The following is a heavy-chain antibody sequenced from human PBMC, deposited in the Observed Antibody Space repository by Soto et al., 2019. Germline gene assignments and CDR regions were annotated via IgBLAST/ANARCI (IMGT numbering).Heavy chain of an antibody. CDR3: ARDPFGDPRYFDL. J-gene: IGHJ2*01. CDR1: GGSISSGGYY. V-gene: IGHV4-31*03. CDR2: IYYSGST. Sequence: QVQLQESGPGLVKPSQTLSLTCTVSGGSISSGGYYWSWIRQHPGKGLEWIGYIYYSGSTYYNPSLQSRVTISVETSKNQFSLKLSSVTAADTAVYYCARDPFGDPRYFDLWGRGTLVTVSS. D-gene: IGHD2-21*02.